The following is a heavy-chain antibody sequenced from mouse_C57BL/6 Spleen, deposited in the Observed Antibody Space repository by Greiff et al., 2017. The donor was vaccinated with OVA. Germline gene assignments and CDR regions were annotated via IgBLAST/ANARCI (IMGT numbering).Heavy chain of an antibody. CDR2: IRSKSSNYAT. CDR1: GFTFNTYA. J-gene: IGHJ4*01. Sequence: EVQLVESGGGLVQPKGSLKLSCAASGFTFNTYAMHWVRQAPGKGLEWVARIRSKSSNYATYYADSVKDRFTISRDDSQSMLYLQMNNLKTEDTAMYYCVREGLWDYDVDYAMDYWGQGTSVTVSS. D-gene: IGHD2-4*01. CDR3: VREGLWDYDVDYAMDY. V-gene: IGHV10-3*01.